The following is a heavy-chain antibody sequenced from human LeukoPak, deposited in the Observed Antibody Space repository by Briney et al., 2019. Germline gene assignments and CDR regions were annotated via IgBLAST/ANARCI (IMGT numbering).Heavy chain of an antibody. Sequence: GGSLRLSCAASGFTFSSYAMHWVRQAPGKGLEWVAVIPYDGSNKYYADSVKGQFTISRDNSKNTLYLQMNSLRVEDTAVYYCAKDLEVGVHEGSISRYDYWGQGTLVTVSS. CDR1: GFTFSSYA. CDR2: IPYDGSNK. J-gene: IGHJ4*02. D-gene: IGHD2-2*01. V-gene: IGHV3-30-3*01. CDR3: AKDLEVGVHEGSISRYDY.